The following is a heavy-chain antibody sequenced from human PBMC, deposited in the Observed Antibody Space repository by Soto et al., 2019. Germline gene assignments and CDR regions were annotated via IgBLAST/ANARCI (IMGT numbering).Heavy chain of an antibody. CDR3: ARLFRDVYNAVEY. V-gene: IGHV4-59*08. Sequence: QVQLQESGPGLVKPSENLSLTCTVSGGSISSYHWSWIRQSPGKGLEWIGYTSNSAPTIYNPSLKSRVTISAATPKNQFSLRLSSVTAADAGVYFCARLFRDVYNAVEYWGQGALVTVPS. J-gene: IGHJ4*02. CDR1: GGSISSYH. CDR2: TSNSAPT. D-gene: IGHD1-1*01.